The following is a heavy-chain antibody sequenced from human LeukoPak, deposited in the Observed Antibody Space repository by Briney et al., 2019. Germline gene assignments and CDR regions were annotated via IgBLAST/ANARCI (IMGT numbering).Heavy chain of an antibody. Sequence: GGSLRLSCAASGFTFSDYFLSWIRQAPGKGLEWVSYISSSSTFTNYADSVKGRFTISRDNAKNSLYLQMNSLRAEDTAVYYCARDIERAWYFDLWGRGTLVTVFS. CDR1: GFTFSDYF. V-gene: IGHV3-11*05. CDR3: ARDIERAWYFDL. CDR2: ISSSSTFT. J-gene: IGHJ2*01. D-gene: IGHD2-15*01.